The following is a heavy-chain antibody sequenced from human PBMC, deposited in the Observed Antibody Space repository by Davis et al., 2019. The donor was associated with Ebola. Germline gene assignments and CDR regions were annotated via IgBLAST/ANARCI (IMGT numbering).Heavy chain of an antibody. D-gene: IGHD4-11*01. CDR1: GFTFSSYW. CDR3: ARAGGDYIGYYYYGMDV. Sequence: GESLKISCAASGFTFSSYWMSWVRQAPGKGLEWVANIKQDGSEKYYVDSVKGRFTISRDNAKNSLYLQMNSLRDEDTAVYYCARAGGDYIGYYYYGMDVWGQGTTVTVSS. CDR2: IKQDGSEK. V-gene: IGHV3-7*01. J-gene: IGHJ6*02.